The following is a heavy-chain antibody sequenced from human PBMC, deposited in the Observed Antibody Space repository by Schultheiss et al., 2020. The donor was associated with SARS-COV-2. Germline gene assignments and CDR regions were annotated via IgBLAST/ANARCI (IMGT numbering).Heavy chain of an antibody. CDR2: IYYSGST. CDR3: ARRRNLLATPMVFDS. D-gene: IGHD5-12*01. CDR1: GYSISSGYY. J-gene: IGHJ4*02. V-gene: IGHV4-61*01. Sequence: SETLSLTCTVSGYSISSGYYWGCIRQPPGKGLEWIGYIYYSGSTNYNPSLKSRVTISVDTSKNQFSLNLNSVTAADTAVYYCARRRNLLATPMVFDSWGQGLLVTVSS.